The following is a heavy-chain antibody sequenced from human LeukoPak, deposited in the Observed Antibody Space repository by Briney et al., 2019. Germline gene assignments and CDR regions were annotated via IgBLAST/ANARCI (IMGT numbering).Heavy chain of an antibody. Sequence: SETLSLTCTVSGGSISSYYWSWIRQPAGKGLEWIGRIYTSGSTNYNPSLKSRVTMSVDTSKNQFSLKLSSVTAADTAVYYCARDGRYCSGGSCYSANNWFDPWGQGTLVTVSS. V-gene: IGHV4-4*07. CDR2: IYTSGST. CDR3: ARDGRYCSGGSCYSANNWFDP. J-gene: IGHJ5*02. CDR1: GGSISSYY. D-gene: IGHD2-15*01.